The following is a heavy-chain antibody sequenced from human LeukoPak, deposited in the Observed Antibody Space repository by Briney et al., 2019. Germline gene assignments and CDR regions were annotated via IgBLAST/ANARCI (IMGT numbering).Heavy chain of an antibody. J-gene: IGHJ5*02. CDR2: ISSSSSYK. D-gene: IGHD1-26*01. V-gene: IGHV3-21*01. CDR1: GFTFSTYS. Sequence: GGSLRLSCAASGFTFSTYSMNWGRQAPGKGLEWVSSISSSSSYKYYADSVKGRFTISRDNAKNSLYLQTNSLRADDTAVYYCATGQNGVGANWLDPWGQGTLVTVSS. CDR3: ATGQNGVGANWLDP.